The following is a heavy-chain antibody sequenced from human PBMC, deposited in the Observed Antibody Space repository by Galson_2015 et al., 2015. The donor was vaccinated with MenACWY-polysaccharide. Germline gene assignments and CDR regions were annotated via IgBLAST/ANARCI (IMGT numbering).Heavy chain of an antibody. CDR2: INQSGSS. Sequence: PLSLTCSVYGGSFSGYYWSWIRQPPGKGLEWIGEINQSGSSNYNPSLKSRVTISVDTSKKQFSLKLSSVTAADTAVYYCARGYCSGSYYHYCGQGTLVTVSS. V-gene: IGHV4-34*01. CDR1: GGSFSGYY. CDR3: ARGYCSGSYYHY. J-gene: IGHJ4*02. D-gene: IGHD3-10*01.